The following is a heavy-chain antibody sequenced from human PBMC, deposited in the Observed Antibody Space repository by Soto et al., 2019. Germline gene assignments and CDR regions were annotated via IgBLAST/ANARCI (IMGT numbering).Heavy chain of an antibody. D-gene: IGHD2-2*01. V-gene: IGHV1-2*04. Sequence: ASVKVSCKASGYTFTGYYMHWVRQAPGQGLEWMGWINPNSGGTNYAQKFQGWVTMTRDTSISTAYMELSRLRSDDTAVYYCASAPMPAYGMDVWGQGTTVTVSS. CDR3: ASAPMPAYGMDV. CDR2: INPNSGGT. CDR1: GYTFTGYY. J-gene: IGHJ6*02.